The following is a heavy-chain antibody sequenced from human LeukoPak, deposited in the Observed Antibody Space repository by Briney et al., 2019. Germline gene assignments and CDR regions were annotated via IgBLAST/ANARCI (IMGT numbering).Heavy chain of an antibody. V-gene: IGHV3-7*01. CDR3: ARVAVAGPKGGDY. CDR1: AFTFSSYW. D-gene: IGHD6-19*01. CDR2: IKQDGSEK. J-gene: IGHJ4*02. Sequence: GGSLRLSCAASAFTFSSYWMSWVRQAPGKGLEWVANIKQDGSEKYYVDSVKGRFTISRDNAKNSLYLQMNSLRAEDTAVYYCARVAVAGPKGGDYWGQGTLVTVSS.